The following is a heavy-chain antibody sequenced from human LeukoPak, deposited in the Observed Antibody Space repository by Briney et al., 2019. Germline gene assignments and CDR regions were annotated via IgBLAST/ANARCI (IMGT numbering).Heavy chain of an antibody. D-gene: IGHD6-19*01. Sequence: GRSLRLPCAASGFTFSSYGMHWVRQAPGKGLEWVAVIWYDGSNKYYADSVKGRFTISRDNSKNTLYLQMNSLRAEDTAVYYCARDIIPYSSGWYGSVDYWGQGTLVTVSS. CDR1: GFTFSSYG. V-gene: IGHV3-33*01. CDR2: IWYDGSNK. J-gene: IGHJ4*02. CDR3: ARDIIPYSSGWYGSVDY.